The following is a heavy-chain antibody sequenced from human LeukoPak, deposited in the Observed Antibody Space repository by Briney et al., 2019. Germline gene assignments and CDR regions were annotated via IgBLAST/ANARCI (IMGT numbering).Heavy chain of an antibody. D-gene: IGHD2-21*02. CDR3: ARVEYCGGDCYPDAFDI. J-gene: IGHJ3*02. V-gene: IGHV3-21*01. Sequence: GGSLRLSCAASGFSFSRYAMNWVRQAPEKGLEWVSYISTGGDNTFYADSPKGRFTVSRDNAKNSLFLQMDSLRAEDTAVYYCARVEYCGGDCYPDAFDIWGQGTMVTVSS. CDR2: ISTGGDNT. CDR1: GFSFSRYA.